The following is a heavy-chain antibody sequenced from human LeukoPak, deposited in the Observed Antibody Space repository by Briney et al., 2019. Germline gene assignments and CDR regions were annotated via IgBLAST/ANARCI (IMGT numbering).Heavy chain of an antibody. CDR3: AKDRARGGATNFDY. D-gene: IGHD1-26*01. Sequence: GGSLRLSCAASGFTFSSYSMNWVRQAPGKGLEWVANIKQDGSKKSYVDSVKGRFTISRDNSKNTLYLQMNSLRAEDTAVYYCAKDRARGGATNFDYWGQGTLITVSS. J-gene: IGHJ4*02. CDR1: GFTFSSYS. V-gene: IGHV3-7*03. CDR2: IKQDGSKK.